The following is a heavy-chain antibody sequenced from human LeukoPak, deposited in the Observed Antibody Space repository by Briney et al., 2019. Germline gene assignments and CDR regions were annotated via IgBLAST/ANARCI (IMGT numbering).Heavy chain of an antibody. D-gene: IGHD1-26*01. V-gene: IGHV3-23*01. Sequence: GGSLRLSCAASGFTFSSYVMSWVRQAPGKGLEWVSAIAGSGDTTSSADPVKGRFTISRDNSKNTLYLQMDSLRAEDTAVYYCAKGGAAYRYLDYWGQGTLVTVSS. CDR1: GFTFSSYV. CDR3: AKGGAAYRYLDY. J-gene: IGHJ4*02. CDR2: IAGSGDTT.